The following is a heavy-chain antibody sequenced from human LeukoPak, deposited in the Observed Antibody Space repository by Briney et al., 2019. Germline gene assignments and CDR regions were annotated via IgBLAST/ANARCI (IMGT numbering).Heavy chain of an antibody. V-gene: IGHV3-11*01. Sequence: PGGSLRLSCAASGFTFSDYYMSWIRQAPGKGLEWVSYIVSRGSTAYYADSVKGRFTISRDNARKSLYLQMNSLRAEDTAVYYCARVLHSHDYDPLDYWGQGALVTVSS. CDR1: GFTFSDYY. J-gene: IGHJ4*02. D-gene: IGHD4/OR15-4a*01. CDR2: IVSRGSTA. CDR3: ARVLHSHDYDPLDY.